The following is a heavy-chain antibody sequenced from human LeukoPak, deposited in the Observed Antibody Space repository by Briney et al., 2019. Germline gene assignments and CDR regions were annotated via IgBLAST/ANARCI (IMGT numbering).Heavy chain of an antibody. D-gene: IGHD5-24*01. J-gene: IGHJ3*02. V-gene: IGHV1-8*02. Sequence: GASVKVSCKASGYTFTSYDINWVRQATGQGLEWMGWMNPNSGNTGYAQKFQGRVTMTRDTSISTTYMELSRLRPDDTAVYYCARVGDGLNDGFDIWGQGTMVTVSS. CDR2: MNPNSGNT. CDR1: GYTFTSYD. CDR3: ARVGDGLNDGFDI.